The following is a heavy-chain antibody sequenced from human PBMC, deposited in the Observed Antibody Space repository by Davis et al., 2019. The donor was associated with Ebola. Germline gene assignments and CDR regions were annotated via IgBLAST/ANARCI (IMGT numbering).Heavy chain of an antibody. CDR1: GFTFSNAW. CDR3: TTDGEWLRGTGLDY. V-gene: IGHV3-15*07. D-gene: IGHD5-12*01. J-gene: IGHJ4*02. Sequence: GESLKISCAASGFTFSNAWMNWVRQAPGKGLEWVGRIKSKTDGGTTDYAAPVKGRFTISRDDSKNTLYLQMNSLKTEDTAVYYCTTDGEWLRGTGLDYWGQGTLVTVSS. CDR2: IKSKTDGGTT.